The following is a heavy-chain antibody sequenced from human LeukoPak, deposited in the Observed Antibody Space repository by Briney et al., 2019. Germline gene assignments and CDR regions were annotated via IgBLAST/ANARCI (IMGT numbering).Heavy chain of an antibody. V-gene: IGHV3-30*18. D-gene: IGHD3-22*01. CDR1: GFTFSSYG. CDR3: AEEGYYYDSSGYNYYYGMDV. J-gene: IGHJ6*02. Sequence: GSLRLSCAASGFTFSSYGMHWVRQAPGKGLEWVAVISYDGSNKYYADSVKGRFTISRDNSKNTLYLQMNSLRAEDTAVYYCAEEGYYYDSSGYNYYYGMDVWGQGTTVTVSS. CDR2: ISYDGSNK.